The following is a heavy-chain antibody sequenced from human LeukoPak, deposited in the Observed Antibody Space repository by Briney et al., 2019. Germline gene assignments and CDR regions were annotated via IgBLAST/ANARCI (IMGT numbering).Heavy chain of an antibody. CDR1: GGSFSGYY. Sequence: SSDTLSLICAVYGGSFSGYYWSWLRHPPGKGLEWIGEINDSGRTNYNPCLKSGVTISVDTSKNEFSLKLSSVTAADTAVYYCARHTMKDAFDIWGQGTMVSVS. CDR3: ARHTMKDAFDI. D-gene: IGHD3-22*01. V-gene: IGHV4-34*01. CDR2: INDSGRT. J-gene: IGHJ3*02.